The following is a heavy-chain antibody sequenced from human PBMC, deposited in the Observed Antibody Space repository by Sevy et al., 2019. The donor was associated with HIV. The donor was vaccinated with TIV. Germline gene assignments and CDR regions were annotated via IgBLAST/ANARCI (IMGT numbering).Heavy chain of an antibody. J-gene: IGHJ3*02. D-gene: IGHD4-17*01. CDR2: IFHTGKV. CDR1: GGSISSGAYS. Sequence: SETLSLTCAVSGGSISSGAYSWNWIRQAPGKGMEWIGYIFHTGKVYYNPSLKSRVTISVDRSKSQFSLRLGSVTAADTAVFYCARDGGTLTTPGSFDIWGQGIMVTVSS. V-gene: IGHV4-30-2*01. CDR3: ARDGGTLTTPGSFDI.